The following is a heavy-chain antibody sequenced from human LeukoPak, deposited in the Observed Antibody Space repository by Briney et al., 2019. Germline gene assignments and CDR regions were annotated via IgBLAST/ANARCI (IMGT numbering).Heavy chain of an antibody. V-gene: IGHV1-2*02. D-gene: IGHD3-10*01. J-gene: IGHJ5*02. CDR3: ARGILWFGELLVVPNWSDP. CDR2: INPNSGGT. Sequence: ASVKVSCKASGYTFTGYYMHWVRQAPGQGLEWMGWINPNSGGTNYAQKFQGRVTMTRDTSISTAYMELSRLRSDDTAVYYCARGILWFGELLVVPNWSDPWGQGTLVTVSS. CDR1: GYTFTGYY.